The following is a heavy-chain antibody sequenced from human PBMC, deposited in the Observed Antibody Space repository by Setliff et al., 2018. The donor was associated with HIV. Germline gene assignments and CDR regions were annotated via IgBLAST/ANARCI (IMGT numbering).Heavy chain of an antibody. V-gene: IGHV3-30*02. CDR2: IRYDGYDK. Sequence: GGSLRLSCAASGFTFSSYVMHWVRQAPGKGLEWVTFIRYDGYDKYYADSVKGRFTISRDNYKNTLYLQMNSLRAEDTAVYYCAKDPGGISGYYEGVESYFDYWGQGTLVTVSS. CDR1: GFTFSSYV. J-gene: IGHJ4*02. CDR3: AKDPGGISGYYEGVESYFDY. D-gene: IGHD3-22*01.